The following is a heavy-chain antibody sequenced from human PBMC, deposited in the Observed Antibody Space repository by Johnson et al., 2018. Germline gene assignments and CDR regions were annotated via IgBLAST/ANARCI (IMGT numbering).Heavy chain of an antibody. CDR1: GFTFSNAW. Sequence: EVQLVESGGGLVQPGGSLRLSCAASGFTFSNAWMNWVRQAPGKGLEWVGRIKSKTDGGTTDYAAPVKGRFTISRDDSKNKLYLQMNSLKTEDTAVYYGTTLYGAGPAPGLYYYAGMDVWGQGTTFTVSS. V-gene: IGHV3-15*07. CDR2: IKSKTDGGTT. J-gene: IGHJ6*02. D-gene: IGHD4-17*01. CDR3: TTLYGAGPAPGLYYYAGMDV.